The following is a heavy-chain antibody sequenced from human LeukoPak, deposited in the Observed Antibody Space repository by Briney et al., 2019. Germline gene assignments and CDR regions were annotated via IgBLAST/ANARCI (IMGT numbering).Heavy chain of an antibody. CDR3: VKGGGNVRRYFEY. D-gene: IGHD3-10*02. CDR1: GFTFSSYA. CDR2: ISRSGGST. Sequence: GGSLRLSCAASGFTFSSYAMSWVRQAPGKGLEWVSGISRSGGSTYYADSVKGRFTISRDNSKNTLYLQMNSLRVEDTAVYYCVKGGGNVRRYFEYWGQGTLVTVSS. V-gene: IGHV3-23*01. J-gene: IGHJ4*02.